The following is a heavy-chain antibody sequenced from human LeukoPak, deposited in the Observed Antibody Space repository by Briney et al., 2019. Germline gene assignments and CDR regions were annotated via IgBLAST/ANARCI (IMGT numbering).Heavy chain of an antibody. J-gene: IGHJ5*02. Sequence: SETLSLTCTVSGGSISSSPYYWGWIRQPPGKGLEWIGTIYYRGSTYSNPSLNSRVTISLGTSKNQFSLRLRFVTAADTALYYCARHYLSDGILSTFDPWGQGTLVTVSS. V-gene: IGHV4-39*01. CDR2: IYYRGST. CDR1: GGSISSSPYY. D-gene: IGHD2-2*01. CDR3: ARHYLSDGILSTFDP.